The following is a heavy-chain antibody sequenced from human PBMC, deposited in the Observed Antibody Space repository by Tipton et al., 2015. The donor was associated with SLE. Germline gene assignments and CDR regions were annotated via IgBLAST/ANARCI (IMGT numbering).Heavy chain of an antibody. Sequence: SLRLSCAASGFTSSSYAMAWVRQAPGKGLEWVSAISRSGGGTYYADSVMGRFTISRDNSKNTLCLQMNSLRAEDTAVYYCAKDGSYYYYGLDVWGQGTTVTVSS. V-gene: IGHV3-23*01. CDR3: AKDGSYYYYGLDV. CDR1: GFTSSSYA. CDR2: ISRSGGGT. J-gene: IGHJ6*02.